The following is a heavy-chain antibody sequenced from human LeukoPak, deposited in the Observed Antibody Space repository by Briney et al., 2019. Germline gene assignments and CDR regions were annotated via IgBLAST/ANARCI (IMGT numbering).Heavy chain of an antibody. CDR1: GFTLSSYE. J-gene: IGHJ4*02. D-gene: IGHD3-9*01. Sequence: GGSLRLSCIASGFTLSSYEMSWIRQAPGKGLEWVSSVDYSGGDTHYADSVMGRFTISRDNSKNTLYLQMNSLRAEDTAVYYCTKERRRDDILTGSFSDWGQGILVTVSS. V-gene: IGHV3-23*01. CDR3: TKERRRDDILTGSFSD. CDR2: VDYSGGDT.